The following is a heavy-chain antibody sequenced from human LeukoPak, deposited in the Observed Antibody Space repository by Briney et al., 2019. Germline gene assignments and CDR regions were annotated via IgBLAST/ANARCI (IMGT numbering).Heavy chain of an antibody. CDR2: IIPIFGTA. D-gene: IGHD3-22*01. CDR1: GGTFSSYA. CDR3: ARAGGYYDSSGYYYAKYYFDY. Sequence: SVKVSCKASGGTFSSYAISWVRQAPGQGLEWMGGIIPIFGTANYAQKFQGRVTITADKSTGTAYMELSSLRSEDTAVYYCARAGGYYDSSGYYYAKYYFDYWGQGTLVTVSS. J-gene: IGHJ4*02. V-gene: IGHV1-69*06.